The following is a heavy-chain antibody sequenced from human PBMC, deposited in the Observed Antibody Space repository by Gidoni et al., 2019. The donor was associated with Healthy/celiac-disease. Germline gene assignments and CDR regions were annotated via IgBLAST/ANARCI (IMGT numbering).Heavy chain of an antibody. J-gene: IGHJ3*02. CDR3: ARDSPFPSTYDAFDI. Sequence: QVQLVQSGAEVKKPGSSVTVSCKASGGTFRSYTISWVRQAPGQGLEWMGRIIPILGIANYAQKFQGRVTITADKSTSTAYMELSSLRSEDTAVYYCARDSPFPSTYDAFDIWGQGTMVTVSS. V-gene: IGHV1-69*08. CDR2: IIPILGIA. CDR1: GGTFRSYT.